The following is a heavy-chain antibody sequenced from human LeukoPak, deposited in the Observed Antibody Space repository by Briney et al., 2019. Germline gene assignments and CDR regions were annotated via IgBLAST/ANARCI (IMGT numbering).Heavy chain of an antibody. D-gene: IGHD5-24*01. J-gene: IGHJ6*03. CDR3: ARLPAMAYYMDV. CDR1: GGSISSSSYY. Sequence: SETLSLTCTVSGGSISSSSYYWGWIRQPPGKGLEWIGSIYYSGSTYYNPSLKSRVTISVDTSKNQFSLKLSSVTAADTAVYYCARLPAMAYYMDVWGKGTTVTVSS. CDR2: IYYSGST. V-gene: IGHV4-39*01.